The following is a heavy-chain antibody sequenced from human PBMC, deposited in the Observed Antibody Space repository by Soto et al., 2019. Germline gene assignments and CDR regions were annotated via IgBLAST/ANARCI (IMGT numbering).Heavy chain of an antibody. CDR3: ARTDRDCYGLDV. Sequence: EVQLVESGGGLVQPGGSLRLSCEASGFTFRNYDMHWVRQGTGKGLEWVSGISAAGDPDYADSVEGRFTISRENAQNSLFLQMNSLRVGDTAVYYCARTDRDCYGLDVWGQGTTVIASS. V-gene: IGHV3-13*05. CDR2: ISAAGDP. J-gene: IGHJ6*02. CDR1: GFTFRNYD.